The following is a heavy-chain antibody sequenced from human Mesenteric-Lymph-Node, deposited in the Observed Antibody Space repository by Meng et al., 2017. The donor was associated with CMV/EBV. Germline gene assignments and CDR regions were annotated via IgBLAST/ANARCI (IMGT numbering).Heavy chain of an antibody. J-gene: IGHJ4*02. D-gene: IGHD2-2*01. CDR2: LYWNDDD. CDR1: LTTSGVG. V-gene: IGHV2-5*01. Sequence: LTTSGVGVGWIRQPPGRAPEWLALLYWNDDDRYSPSLKTRLTITKDTSKNQVFLTMTNMDPVDTATYYCAHSQGYCTSTGCPYYFDLWGQGTLVTVSS. CDR3: AHSQGYCTSTGCPYYFDL.